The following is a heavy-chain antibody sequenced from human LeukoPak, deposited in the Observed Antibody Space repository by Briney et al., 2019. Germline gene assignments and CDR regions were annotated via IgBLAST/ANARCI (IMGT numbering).Heavy chain of an antibody. CDR1: GFTFRSYG. CDR2: IWYDGSNK. J-gene: IGHJ6*02. V-gene: IGHV3-33*01. Sequence: GGSLRLSCAASGFTFRSYGVHWVRQAPGKGLEWVAVIWYDGSNKYYADSVKGRFTVSRDNSKNTLYLQMNSLRAEDTAVYYCARDEALRFLEWFLPQYGMDVWGQGTTVTVSS. CDR3: ARDEALRFLEWFLPQYGMDV. D-gene: IGHD3-3*01.